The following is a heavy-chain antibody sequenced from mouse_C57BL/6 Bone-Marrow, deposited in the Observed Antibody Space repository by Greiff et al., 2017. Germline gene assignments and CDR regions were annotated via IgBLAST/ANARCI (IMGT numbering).Heavy chain of an antibody. Sequence: QVQLQQPGAELVKPGASVKLSCKASGYTFTSYWMHWVKQRPGQGLEWIGMIHPNSGSTNYNEKFKSKATLTVDKSSSTAYMQLRSLTSEDSAVYYCASHYDYATWFAYWGQGTLVTVSA. CDR1: GYTFTSYW. V-gene: IGHV1-64*01. D-gene: IGHD2-4*01. J-gene: IGHJ3*01. CDR3: ASHYDYATWFAY. CDR2: IHPNSGST.